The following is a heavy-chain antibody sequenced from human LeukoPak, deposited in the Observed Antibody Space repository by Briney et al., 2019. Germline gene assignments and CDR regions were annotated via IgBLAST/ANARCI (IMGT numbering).Heavy chain of an antibody. CDR3: AKEFIPESSGYDAFHI. CDR2: ISSGGGTI. CDR1: GFSFSTYE. Sequence: GGSLRLSCAASGFSFSTYEMDWVRQAPGKGLEWVAYISSGGGTIYYADSVRGRFTISRDNAKNSLHLQMNSLRAEDTAVYYCAKEFIPESSGYDAFHIWGPGTMVTVSS. D-gene: IGHD3-22*01. V-gene: IGHV3-48*03. J-gene: IGHJ3*02.